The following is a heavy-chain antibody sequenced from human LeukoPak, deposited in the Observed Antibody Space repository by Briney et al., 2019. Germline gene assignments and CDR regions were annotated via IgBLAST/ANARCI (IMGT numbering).Heavy chain of an antibody. CDR2: TYYRSQWYY. J-gene: IGHJ4*02. V-gene: IGHV6-1*01. Sequence: SQTLSLTCAISGDSVSSNSAAWNWIRQSPSRGPEWLGRTYYRSQWYYEYALSVKSRIIVAPDTSKNQFSLQLNSVTPEDTAVYYCVRGNYNFDYWGQGSLVTVSS. CDR1: GDSVSSNSAA. D-gene: IGHD5-24*01. CDR3: VRGNYNFDY.